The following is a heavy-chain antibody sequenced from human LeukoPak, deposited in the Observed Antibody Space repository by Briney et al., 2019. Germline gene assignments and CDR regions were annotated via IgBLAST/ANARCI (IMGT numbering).Heavy chain of an antibody. D-gene: IGHD3-16*01. V-gene: IGHV3-30*03. CDR1: GFTFSSYG. J-gene: IGHJ4*02. CDR3: ARDWGGEGRPTDY. CDR2: ISYDGSNK. Sequence: GALRLSCAASGFTFSSYGMHWVRQAPGKGLEWVAVISYDGSNKYYADSVKGRFTISRDNSKNTLYLQMNSLRAEDTAVYYCARDWGGEGRPTDYWGQGTLVTVSS.